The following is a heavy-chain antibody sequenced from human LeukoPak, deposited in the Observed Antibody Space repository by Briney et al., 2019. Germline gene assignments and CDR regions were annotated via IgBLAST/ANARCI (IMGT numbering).Heavy chain of an antibody. Sequence: GSLRLSCAASGFTFSSYWMSWVRQAPGKGLEWVANIKQDGSEKYYVDSVKGRFTISRDNAKNSLYLQMNSLRAEDTAVYYCRSYYDILTGFFDYWGQGTLDTVSS. D-gene: IGHD3-9*01. V-gene: IGHV3-7*01. CDR2: IKQDGSEK. J-gene: IGHJ4*02. CDR3: RSYYDILTGFFDY. CDR1: GFTFSSYW.